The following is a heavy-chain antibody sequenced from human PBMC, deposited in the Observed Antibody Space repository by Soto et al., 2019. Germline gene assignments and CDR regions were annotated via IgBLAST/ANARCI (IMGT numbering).Heavy chain of an antibody. CDR1: GFTFSSYA. Sequence: GGSLRLSCAASGFTFSSYAMSWVRQAPGKGLEWVSAISGSGGSTYYADSVKGRFTISRDNSKNTLYLQMNSLRAEDTAVYYCAKSRGVVITFYYFDYWGQGTLVTVSS. D-gene: IGHD3-22*01. J-gene: IGHJ4*02. CDR2: ISGSGGST. V-gene: IGHV3-23*01. CDR3: AKSRGVVITFYYFDY.